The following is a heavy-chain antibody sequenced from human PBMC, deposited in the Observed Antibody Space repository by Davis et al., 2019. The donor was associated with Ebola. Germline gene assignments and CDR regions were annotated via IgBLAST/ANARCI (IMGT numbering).Heavy chain of an antibody. D-gene: IGHD3-22*01. J-gene: IGHJ4*02. CDR3: ARQPRDYYYDSSGYYCRGYYFDY. V-gene: IGHV3-21*01. Sequence: GESLKISCAASGFTFSSYSMNWVRQAPGKGLEWVSSISSSSSYIYYADSVKGRFTISRDNAKNSLYLQMNSLRAEDTAVYYCARQPRDYYYDSSGYYCRGYYFDYWGQGTLVTVSS. CDR2: ISSSSSYI. CDR1: GFTFSSYS.